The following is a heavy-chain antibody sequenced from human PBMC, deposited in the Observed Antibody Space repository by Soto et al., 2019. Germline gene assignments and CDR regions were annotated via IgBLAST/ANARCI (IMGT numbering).Heavy chain of an antibody. CDR3: ARDRRITIFGVDPYYGMDV. CDR1: GGSISSGDYY. V-gene: IGHV4-30-4*01. CDR2: IYYSGST. J-gene: IGHJ6*02. Sequence: SETLSLTCTVSGGSISSGDYYWSWIRQPPGKGLEWIGYIYYSGSTYYNPSLKSRVAISVDTSKNQFSLKLSSVTAADTAVYYCARDRRITIFGVDPYYGMDVWGQGTTVTVSS. D-gene: IGHD3-3*01.